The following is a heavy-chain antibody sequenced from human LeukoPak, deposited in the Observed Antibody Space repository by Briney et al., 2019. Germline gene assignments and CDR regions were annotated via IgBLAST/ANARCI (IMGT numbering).Heavy chain of an antibody. J-gene: IGHJ4*02. CDR1: GGTFSGYA. V-gene: IGHV1-69*05. CDR3: ASAISGSYPGDY. CDR2: IIPIFGTA. D-gene: IGHD1-26*01. Sequence: GSSVKVSCKASGGTFSGYAISWVRQAPGQGLEWMGGIIPIFGTANYAQKFQGRVTITTDESTSTAYMELSSLRSEDTAVYYCASAISGSYPGDYWGQGTLVTVSS.